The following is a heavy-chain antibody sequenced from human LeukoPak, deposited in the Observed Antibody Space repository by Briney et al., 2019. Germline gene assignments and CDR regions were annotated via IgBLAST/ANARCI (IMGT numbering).Heavy chain of an antibody. CDR2: IGFDGSDK. Sequence: GGSLRLSCAASGFTFSDFGMNWVRQAPGKGLEWVAYIGFDGSDKYYRDSVKGRFTISSDNSKNTLFLQMNSLRAEDTHMYYCAKVLYDYVWGGGGYFDFWGQGTLVTVSS. J-gene: IGHJ4*02. V-gene: IGHV3-30*02. D-gene: IGHD3-16*01. CDR3: AKVLYDYVWGGGGYFDF. CDR1: GFTFSDFG.